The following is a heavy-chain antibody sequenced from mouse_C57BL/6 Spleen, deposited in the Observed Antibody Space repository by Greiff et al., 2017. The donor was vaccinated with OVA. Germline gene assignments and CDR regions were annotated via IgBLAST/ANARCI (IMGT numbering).Heavy chain of an antibody. CDR1: GYTFTSYW. CDR3: ARIGDGYYWYFDV. Sequence: QVQLQQPGAELVMPGASMKLSCKASGYTFTSYWMHWVKQRPGQGLEWIGEIDPSDSYTNYNQKFKGKSTLTVDKSSSTAYMQLSSLTSEDSAVYYCARIGDGYYWYFDVWGTGTTVTVSS. V-gene: IGHV1-69*01. CDR2: IDPSDSYT. D-gene: IGHD2-3*01. J-gene: IGHJ1*03.